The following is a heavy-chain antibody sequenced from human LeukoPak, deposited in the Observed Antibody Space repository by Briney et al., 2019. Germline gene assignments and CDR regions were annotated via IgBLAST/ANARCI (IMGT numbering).Heavy chain of an antibody. Sequence: GGSLRLSCAASGFSFSTYGMHWLRQAPGKGLEWVASMRYDGSHRYYGDSMKGRFAISRDNSKNTLYLLMDSLRAEDTAVYYCAKRWQGNSRALDYWGQGTLVTVSS. CDR3: AKRWQGNSRALDY. CDR2: MRYDGSHR. V-gene: IGHV3-30*02. J-gene: IGHJ4*02. D-gene: IGHD5-24*01. CDR1: GFSFSTYG.